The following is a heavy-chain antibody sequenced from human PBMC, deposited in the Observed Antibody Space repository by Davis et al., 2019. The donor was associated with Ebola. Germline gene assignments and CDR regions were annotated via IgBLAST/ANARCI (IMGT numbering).Heavy chain of an antibody. CDR3: EREGFDEGVPIA. CDR1: GGSINNCV. J-gene: IGHJ4*02. D-gene: IGHD2-15*01. V-gene: IGHV1-69*13. CDR2: IIPLFGMV. Sequence: SVKVSCKASGGSINNCVITWVRQAPGQGLEWVGGIIPLFGMVKYAPKFQGRVTIIADGSTNTAYMELNTLTSEDTAMYYCEREGFDEGVPIAWGQGTLITVSS.